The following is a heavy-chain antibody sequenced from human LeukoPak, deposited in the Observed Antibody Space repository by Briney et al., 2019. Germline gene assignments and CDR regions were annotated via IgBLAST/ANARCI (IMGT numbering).Heavy chain of an antibody. V-gene: IGHV3-30-3*01. J-gene: IGHJ4*02. CDR3: AKTSGAAAGNGCFDY. CDR2: ISYDGSNK. D-gene: IGHD6-13*01. CDR1: GFTFSSYA. Sequence: GGSLRLSCAASGFTFSSYAMHWVRQAPGKGLEWVAVISYDGSNKYYADSVKGRFTISRDNSKNTLYLQMNSLRAEDTAVYYCAKTSGAAAGNGCFDYWGQGTLVTVSS.